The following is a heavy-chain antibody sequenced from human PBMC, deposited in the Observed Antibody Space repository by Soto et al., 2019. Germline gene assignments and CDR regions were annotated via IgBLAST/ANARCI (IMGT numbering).Heavy chain of an antibody. Sequence: GASVKVSCKGSGYDFTTYGITWVRQAPGQGLEWMAWISAHNGNTDYAQKFQGRVTITRDTSASTAYMELSSLRSEDTAVYYCARETYDILTGYYKGAWYWGQGTLVTVSS. CDR2: ISAHNGNT. D-gene: IGHD3-9*01. V-gene: IGHV1-18*01. J-gene: IGHJ4*02. CDR3: ARETYDILTGYYKGAWY. CDR1: GYDFTTYG.